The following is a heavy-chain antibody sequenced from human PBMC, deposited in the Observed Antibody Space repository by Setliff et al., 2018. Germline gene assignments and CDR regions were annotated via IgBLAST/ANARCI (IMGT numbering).Heavy chain of an antibody. Sequence: WASVKVSCKTSGYTFTSYGISWVRQGPGQGLEWMGWISAYNGNTNYAQKFQGRVTMTTDTSTSTAYMELRSLRSDDTAVYYCAREGIERYQYYNFWSGYYTPDYWGQGTLVTVSS. CDR3: AREGIERYQYYNFWSGYYTPDY. V-gene: IGHV1-18*01. J-gene: IGHJ4*02. CDR1: GYTFTSYG. D-gene: IGHD3-3*01. CDR2: ISAYNGNT.